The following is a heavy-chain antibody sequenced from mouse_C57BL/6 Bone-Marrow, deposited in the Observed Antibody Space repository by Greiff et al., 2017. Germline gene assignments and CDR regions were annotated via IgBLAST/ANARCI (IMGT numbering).Heavy chain of an antibody. V-gene: IGHV14-1*01. J-gene: IGHJ2*01. D-gene: IGHD1-1*01. CDR1: GFNIKDYY. Sequence: VQLQQSGAELVRPGASVKLSCTASGFNIKDYYMHWVKQRPEQGLEWIGRIDPEDGDTEYAPKFPGKATMTADTSSNTAYLQLSSLTSEDTDVYYCTTQGGLYGSSDEDYWGQGTTLTVSS. CDR3: TTQGGLYGSSDEDY. CDR2: IDPEDGDT.